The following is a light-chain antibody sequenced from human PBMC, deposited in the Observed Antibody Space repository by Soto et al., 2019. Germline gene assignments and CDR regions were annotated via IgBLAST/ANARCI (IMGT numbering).Light chain of an antibody. CDR3: KSYAGSNPYV. CDR1: KSDIGVYDF. CDR2: EVV. V-gene: IGLV2-8*01. Sequence: QSALTQPPSASGSPGQSVTISCTGTKSDIGVYDFVSWYQHHPGKAPRLIIYEVVQRPSGVPDRFSGSKSGNTASLTVSGLQAADEADYCCKSYAGSNPYVFGSGTKVTVL. J-gene: IGLJ1*01.